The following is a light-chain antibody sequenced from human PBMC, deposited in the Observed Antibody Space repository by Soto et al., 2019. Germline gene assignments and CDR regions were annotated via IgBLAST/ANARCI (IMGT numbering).Light chain of an antibody. Sequence: QSVLTQPPSVSAAPGQKVTISCSGSSSNIGNNYVSWYQQLPGTAPKLLIYDNNKRPSGIPDRFSGSKSGTSATLGITGLQTGDEADYYCGTWDSSLSGVVFGGGTKVPS. J-gene: IGLJ2*01. CDR1: SSNIGNNY. V-gene: IGLV1-51*01. CDR2: DNN. CDR3: GTWDSSLSGVV.